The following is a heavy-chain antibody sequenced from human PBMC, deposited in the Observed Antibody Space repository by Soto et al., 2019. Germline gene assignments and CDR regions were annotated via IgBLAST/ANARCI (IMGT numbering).Heavy chain of an antibody. CDR2: IYYRGST. V-gene: IGHV4-31*03. CDR1: GGSISSGGYY. CDR3: ARDTIFRRSYGMDV. Sequence: SETLSLTCTVSGGSISSGGYYWSWIRQHPGKGLEWIGYIYYRGSTYYNPSLKSRVTISVDTSKNQFSLKLSSVTAADTAVYYCARDTIFRRSYGMDVWGQGTTVTVSS. D-gene: IGHD3-3*01. J-gene: IGHJ6*02.